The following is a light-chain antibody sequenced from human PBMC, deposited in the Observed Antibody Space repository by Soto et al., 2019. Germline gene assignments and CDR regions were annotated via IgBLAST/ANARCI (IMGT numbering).Light chain of an antibody. V-gene: IGLV2-14*04. Sequence: SGSPGPPYHIYCKGTSSDVGGYNYVSWYQQHPGKAPKLMIYDVSNRPSGVSNRFSGSKSGNTASLTISGLQAEDEADYYCSSYTSSTFYVFGTGTKVTVL. CDR3: SSYTSSTFYV. CDR1: SSDVGGYNY. J-gene: IGLJ1*01. CDR2: DVS.